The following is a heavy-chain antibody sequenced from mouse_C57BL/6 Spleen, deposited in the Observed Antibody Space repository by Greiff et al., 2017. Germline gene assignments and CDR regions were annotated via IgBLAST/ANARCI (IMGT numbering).Heavy chain of an antibody. V-gene: IGHV1-26*01. CDR3: ARSFYDGYYDN. CDR2: INPNNGGT. J-gene: IGHJ4*01. CDR1: GYTFTDYY. Sequence: EVQLQQSGPELVKPGASVKISCKASGYTFTDYYMNWVKQSHGKSLEWIGDINPNNGGTSYNQKFKGKATLTVDKSSSTAYMELRSLTSEDSAVYYCARSFYDGYYDNWGQGTSVTVSS. D-gene: IGHD2-3*01.